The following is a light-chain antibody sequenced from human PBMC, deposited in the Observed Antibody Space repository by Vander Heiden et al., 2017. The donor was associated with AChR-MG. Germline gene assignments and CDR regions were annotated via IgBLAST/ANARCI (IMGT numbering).Light chain of an antibody. Sequence: DIQMTQSPSSLSASVGDRVTITCRASQSIGNDLNWYQQKPGKAPTLLMYKASSLQSGVPSRSSGDGSGTDFTLTVSSLQPDDFASYYCQQTDTTPHTFGGGTKVEIK. CDR3: QQTDTTPHT. CDR1: QSIGND. CDR2: KAS. V-gene: IGKV1-39*01. J-gene: IGKJ4*01.